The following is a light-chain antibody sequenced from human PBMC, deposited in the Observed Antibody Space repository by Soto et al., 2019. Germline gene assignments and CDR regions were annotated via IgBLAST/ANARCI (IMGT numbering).Light chain of an antibody. J-gene: IGLJ1*01. CDR2: DVT. CDR3: SSYAGTHIV. CDR1: SSDVGGYDY. Sequence: QSVLTPPPSPSGAPGQSVTISCTGNSSDVGGYDYVSWYQQHPGKAPKLMIYDVTKRPSGVPDRFSGSKSANTASLTVSGLQAEDEADYYCSSYAGTHIVFGTGTKVTVL. V-gene: IGLV2-8*01.